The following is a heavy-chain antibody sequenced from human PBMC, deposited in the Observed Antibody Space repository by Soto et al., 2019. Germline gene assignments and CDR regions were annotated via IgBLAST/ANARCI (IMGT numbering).Heavy chain of an antibody. D-gene: IGHD3-16*01. CDR1: GFTFSNYW. CDR2: MNEDGSAR. J-gene: IGHJ4*01. V-gene: IGHV3-7*01. CDR3: ARDQGGFDY. Sequence: GGSLRLSCAASGFTFSNYWMTWVRQTPGKGLEWVANMNEDGSARFYVDSVRGRFTISRDNAENSLYLQLNSLRVEDTGIYYCARDQGGFDYWGQGTLVTVSS.